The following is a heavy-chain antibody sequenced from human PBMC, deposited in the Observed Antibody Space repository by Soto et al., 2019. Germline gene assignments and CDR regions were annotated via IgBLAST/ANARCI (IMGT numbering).Heavy chain of an antibody. D-gene: IGHD2-15*01. V-gene: IGHV3-74*01. CDR1: GFTFSTYW. J-gene: IGHJ3*02. Sequence: GGSLRLSCAASGFTFSTYWMHWVRQAPGKGLVWVSRINSDGSSTSYADSVKGRFTISRDNAKNTLYLQMNSLRAEDTAMYYCARVRCSGGSCRDAYDIWGQGTMVTVSS. CDR3: ARVRCSGGSCRDAYDI. CDR2: INSDGSST.